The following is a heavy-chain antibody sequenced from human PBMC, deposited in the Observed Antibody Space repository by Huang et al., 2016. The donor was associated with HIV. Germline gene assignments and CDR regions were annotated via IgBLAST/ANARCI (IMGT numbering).Heavy chain of an antibody. V-gene: IGHV1-3*01. CDR1: GYTFSSHA. Sequence: QVQLVQSGAEVKKPGTSVKVSCKTSGYTFSSHALHWLRQAPGQRPEWMGWINGGNGDTKYSQKFQGRVTITGDTSANICYMELNSLLSEDTAVYYCARDPLDIRRHFDFWGQGALVTVSS. CDR2: INGGNGDT. D-gene: IGHD3-3*01. J-gene: IGHJ4*02. CDR3: ARDPLDIRRHFDF.